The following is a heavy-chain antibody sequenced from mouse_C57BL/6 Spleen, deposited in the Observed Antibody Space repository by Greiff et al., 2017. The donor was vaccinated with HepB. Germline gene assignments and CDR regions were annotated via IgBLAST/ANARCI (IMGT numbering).Heavy chain of an antibody. CDR3: ARKYGSSPYWYFDV. CDR2: ISDGGSYT. V-gene: IGHV5-4*03. CDR1: GFTFSSYA. J-gene: IGHJ1*03. Sequence: EVKLMESGGGLVKPGGSLKLSCAASGFTFSSYAMSWVRQTPEKRLEWVATISDGGSYTYYPDNVKGRFTISRDNAKNNLYLQMSHLKSEDTAMYYCARKYGSSPYWYFDVWGTGTTVTVSS. D-gene: IGHD1-1*01.